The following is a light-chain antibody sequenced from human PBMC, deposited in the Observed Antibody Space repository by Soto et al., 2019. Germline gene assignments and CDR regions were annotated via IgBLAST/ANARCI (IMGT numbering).Light chain of an antibody. CDR2: GAS. Sequence: EIVLTQSPGTLSLSPGERATLSCRASQSVSSSYSAWYQQKPGQAPRLLIYGASSRATGIPDRFSGSGSGTDFTLTITSLQSEDFAVYYCQEYNNWHPITFGGGTKVDIK. CDR1: QSVSSSY. CDR3: QEYNNWHPIT. J-gene: IGKJ4*01. V-gene: IGKV3-20*01.